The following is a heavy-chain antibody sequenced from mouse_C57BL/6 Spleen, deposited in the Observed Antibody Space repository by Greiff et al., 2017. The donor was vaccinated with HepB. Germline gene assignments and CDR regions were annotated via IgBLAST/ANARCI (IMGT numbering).Heavy chain of an antibody. D-gene: IGHD2-2*01. CDR1: GFTFSSYG. Sequence: DVKLVESGGDLVKPGGSLKLSCAASGFTFSSYGMSWVRQTPDKRLEWVATISSGGSYTYYPDSVKGRFTISRDNAKNTLYLQMSSLKSEDTAMYYCARQGGYPAWFAYWGQGTLVTVSA. CDR3: ARQGGYPAWFAY. CDR2: ISSGGSYT. V-gene: IGHV5-6*02. J-gene: IGHJ3*01.